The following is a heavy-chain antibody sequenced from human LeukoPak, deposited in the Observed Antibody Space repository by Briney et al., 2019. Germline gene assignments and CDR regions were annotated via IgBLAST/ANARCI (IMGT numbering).Heavy chain of an antibody. J-gene: IGHJ3*02. V-gene: IGHV3-21*01. CDR3: ARIRAATYAFDI. CDR1: GFTFSSYS. D-gene: IGHD1-26*01. Sequence: GGSLRLSCAASGFTFSSYSMNWVRQAPGKGLEWVSSISSSSSYIYYADSVKGRFTISRDNAKNSLYLQMNSLRAEDTAVYYCARIRAATYAFDIWGQGTMVTVSS. CDR2: ISSSSSYI.